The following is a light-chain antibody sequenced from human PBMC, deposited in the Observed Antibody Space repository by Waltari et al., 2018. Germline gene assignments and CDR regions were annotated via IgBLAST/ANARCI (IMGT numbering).Light chain of an antibody. J-gene: IGLJ2*01. CDR1: SSAVGGYNY. V-gene: IGLV2-14*01. CDR3: SSYTSSSKGV. Sequence: QSALTQPASVSGSPGPSITISCPGTSSAVGGYNYVSWYQQHPGKAPKLMIYEVSNRPSGVSNRFSGSKSGNTASLTISGLQAEDEADYYCSSYTSSSKGVFGGGTKLTVL. CDR2: EVS.